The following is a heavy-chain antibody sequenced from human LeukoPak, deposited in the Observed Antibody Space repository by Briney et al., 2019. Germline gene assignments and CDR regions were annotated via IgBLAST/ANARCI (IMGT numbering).Heavy chain of an antibody. D-gene: IGHD2-15*01. J-gene: IGHJ6*03. Sequence: GGSLSRSCATAGFICDNYGRSWVRQAPGQGLEWVSAIICSGESTYYADPVKGRFTISRDNSKNTLYRQMSSLRAEDTAVYYCAKTAQDCSDGPCYSGYFYYMDVWGKGTTVTVSS. CDR1: GFICDNYG. CDR3: AKTAQDCSDGPCYSGYFYYMDV. V-gene: IGHV3-23*01. CDR2: IICSGEST.